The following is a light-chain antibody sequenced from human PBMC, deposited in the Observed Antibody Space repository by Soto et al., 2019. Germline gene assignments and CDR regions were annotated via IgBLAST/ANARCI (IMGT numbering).Light chain of an antibody. V-gene: IGKV3D-15*01. CDR1: QSVDSS. CDR3: QQYNDWPPWT. J-gene: IGKJ1*01. CDR2: GAS. Sequence: EIVMTQSPATLSVSPGERATLSCRASQSVDSSLAWYQQKPGQAPRLLIYGASTRATGIPARFSGSRSGTEFTLTISGLQSEDFAVYYCQQYNDWPPWTFGQGTKVEIK.